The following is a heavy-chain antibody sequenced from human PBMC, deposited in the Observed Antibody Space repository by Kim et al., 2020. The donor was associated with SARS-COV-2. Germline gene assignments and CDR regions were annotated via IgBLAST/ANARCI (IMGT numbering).Heavy chain of an antibody. J-gene: IGHJ4*02. D-gene: IGHD3-16*01. Sequence: ADSVEGRFTISRDHAKNSLYLQMNSLRAEDTALYYCAKGSGGSSLYFDYWGQGTLVTVSP. V-gene: IGHV3-9*01. CDR3: AKGSGGSSLYFDY.